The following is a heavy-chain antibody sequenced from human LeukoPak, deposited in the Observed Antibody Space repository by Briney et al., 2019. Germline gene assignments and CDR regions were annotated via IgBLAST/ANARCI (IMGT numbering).Heavy chain of an antibody. CDR2: INWNGGST. V-gene: IGHV3-20*04. D-gene: IGHD2-8*01. J-gene: IGHJ4*02. CDR3: ARLKLMVAPDY. Sequence: TGGSLRLSCAASGFTFDDYGMSWVRQAPGKGLEWVSGINWNGGSTGYADSVRGRFTISRDNAKNSLYLQMNSLRAEDTALYYCARLKLMVAPDYWGQGTLVTVSS. CDR1: GFTFDDYG.